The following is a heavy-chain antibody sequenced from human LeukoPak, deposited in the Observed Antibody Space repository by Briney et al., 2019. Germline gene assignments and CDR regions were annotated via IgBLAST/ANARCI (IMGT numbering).Heavy chain of an antibody. CDR2: LIPIFALA. V-gene: IGHV1-69*13. D-gene: IGHD2-2*01. J-gene: IGHJ6*03. Sequence: SVKVSCKASGGTFSTHAISWVRQAPGQGLEWWGGLIPIFALANYAQKFQGRLTITADESTNTAYLELSSLRFEDTAVYYCARAECSTTNCHTRIRNYYMDVWGTGTPVTVSS. CDR1: GGTFSTHA. CDR3: ARAECSTTNCHTRIRNYYMDV.